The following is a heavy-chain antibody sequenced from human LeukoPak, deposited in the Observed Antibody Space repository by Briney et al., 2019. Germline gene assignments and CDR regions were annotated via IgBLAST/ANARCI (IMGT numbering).Heavy chain of an antibody. CDR2: IYTSGST. J-gene: IGHJ4*02. CDR1: GGSISSYY. V-gene: IGHV4-4*07. Sequence: SETLSLTCTVSGGSISSYYWSWIRQPAGKGLEWIGRIYTSGSTNYNPSLKSRVTMSVDTSKNQFSLKLSSATAADTAVYYCARETYYDFWSGYYFDYWGQGTLVTVSS. D-gene: IGHD3-3*01. CDR3: ARETYYDFWSGYYFDY.